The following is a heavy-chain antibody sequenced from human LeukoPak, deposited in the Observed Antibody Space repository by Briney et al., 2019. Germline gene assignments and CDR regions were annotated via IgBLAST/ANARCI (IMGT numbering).Heavy chain of an antibody. V-gene: IGHV3-74*01. J-gene: IGHJ6*03. D-gene: IGHD1/OR15-1a*01. CDR1: GFTFGSYW. CDR2: INTDESST. CDR3: TRGMRTTNYYYYMDV. Sequence: GGSLRLSCAASGFTFGSYWMHWVRQAPGKGLVRVSRINTDESSTIYADSVKGRFTISRDNAKNTLYLQMNSLRADDTAVYYCTRGMRTTNYYYYMDVWGKGTTITVSS.